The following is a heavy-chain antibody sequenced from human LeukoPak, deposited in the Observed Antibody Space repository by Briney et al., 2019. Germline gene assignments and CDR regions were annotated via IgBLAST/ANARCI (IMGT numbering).Heavy chain of an antibody. D-gene: IGHD3-3*01. Sequence: ASVKVSCKASGGTLTSDYFHWVRQAPGQGLAWMGLSDRRGRNSELANQFRGRVTMTGDISTSTVYMTLSGLASEDTATYYCVAVDKLFGVASPPYWGQGTPVTVSS. CDR2: SDRRGRNS. V-gene: IGHV1-46*01. CDR1: GGTLTSDY. J-gene: IGHJ4*02. CDR3: VAVDKLFGVASPPY.